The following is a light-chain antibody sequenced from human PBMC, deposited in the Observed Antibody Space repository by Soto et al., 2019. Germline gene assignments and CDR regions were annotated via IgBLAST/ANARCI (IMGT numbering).Light chain of an antibody. CDR2: AAS. V-gene: IGKV1-12*01. Sequence: DFQMNQSPFSVSASVGNRFTIACRASQGISSWLAWYQQKPGKAPKLLSYAASSLQSGVPSRFSGSGSGTDFTLTSSSLQPEDFATYYCQQSYSTPITFGQGTRLEIK. CDR3: QQSYSTPIT. J-gene: IGKJ5*01. CDR1: QGISSW.